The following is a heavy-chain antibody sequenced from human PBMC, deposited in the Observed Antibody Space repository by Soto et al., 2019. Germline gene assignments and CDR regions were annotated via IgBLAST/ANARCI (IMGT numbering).Heavy chain of an antibody. CDR2: INHLGSI. V-gene: IGHV4-34*01. D-gene: IGHD3-22*01. J-gene: IGHJ5*02. Sequence: SETLSLTCVVSGGSLSDYFCSWIRQPPGMALEWIGEINHLGSINYNPSLKSRVTISVDTSKNQFSLTLSSVTAADTAVYYCARVRSRLLPPRFWFDPWGQGMLVTVSS. CDR1: GGSLSDYF. CDR3: ARVRSRLLPPRFWFDP.